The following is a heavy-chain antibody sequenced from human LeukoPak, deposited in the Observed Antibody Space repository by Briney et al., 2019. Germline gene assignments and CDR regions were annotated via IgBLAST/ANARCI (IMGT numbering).Heavy chain of an antibody. CDR3: AREYVRFFDY. V-gene: IGHV3-30-3*01. CDR1: GFTFSSYA. Sequence: GGSLRLSCAASGFTFSSYAMHWVRQAPGKGLEWVAVISYDGSNKYYADSVKGRFTISRDNSKNTLYLQMNSLRAEDTAVYYCAREYVRFFDYWGQGTLVTASS. D-gene: IGHD3-10*02. J-gene: IGHJ4*02. CDR2: ISYDGSNK.